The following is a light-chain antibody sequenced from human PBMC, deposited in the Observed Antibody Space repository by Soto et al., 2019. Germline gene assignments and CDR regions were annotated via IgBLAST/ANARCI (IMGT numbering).Light chain of an antibody. CDR2: DAS. J-gene: IGKJ4*01. CDR1: QDISNY. V-gene: IGKV1-33*01. CDR3: QQYDNLPLT. Sequence: DIQMTQSPSSLSASAGDRVTITCQASQDISNYLNWYQQKPGKAPKLLIYDASNLETGVPSRFSGSGSGTDFTFTISSLQPEDIATYYCQQYDNLPLTFGGGTKV.